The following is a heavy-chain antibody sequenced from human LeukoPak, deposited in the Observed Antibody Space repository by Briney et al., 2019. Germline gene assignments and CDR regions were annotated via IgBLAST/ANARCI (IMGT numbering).Heavy chain of an antibody. V-gene: IGHV5-51*01. Sequence: GESLKISCKGSGYSFTNYWIGWVRQMPGKGLEWMGIIYPGDSDTRYSPSFQGQVTISADKSISTAYLQWSSLKASDTAMYCCARLPPVRSPPHPYCSGGSCWGPDYFDYWGQGTLVTVSS. D-gene: IGHD2-15*01. CDR2: IYPGDSDT. CDR3: ARLPPVRSPPHPYCSGGSCWGPDYFDY. J-gene: IGHJ4*02. CDR1: GYSFTNYW.